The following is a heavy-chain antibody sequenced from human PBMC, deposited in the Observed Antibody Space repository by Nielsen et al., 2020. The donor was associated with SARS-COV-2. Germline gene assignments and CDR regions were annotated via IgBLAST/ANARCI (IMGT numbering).Heavy chain of an antibody. V-gene: IGHV3-30*18. Sequence: VRQMPGKGLEWVAVISYDGSNKYYADSVKGRFTISRDNSKNTLYLQMNSLRAEDTAVYYCAKLPYCSSTSCYLNAFDIWGQGTMVTASS. J-gene: IGHJ3*02. D-gene: IGHD2-2*01. CDR3: AKLPYCSSTSCYLNAFDI. CDR2: ISYDGSNK.